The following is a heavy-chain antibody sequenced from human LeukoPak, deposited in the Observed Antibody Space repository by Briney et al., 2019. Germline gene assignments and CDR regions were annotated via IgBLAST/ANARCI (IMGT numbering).Heavy chain of an antibody. D-gene: IGHD2-2*01. V-gene: IGHV1-2*02. CDR3: ARDEGIVVVPDHRRFDP. CDR1: GYTFTGYY. J-gene: IGHJ5*02. CDR2: INPNSGGT. Sequence: GASVKVSCKASGYTFTGYYMHWVRQAPGQGLEWMGWINPNSGGTNYAQKFQGRVTMTRDTSNSTAYMELSRLRSDDTAVYYCARDEGIVVVPDHRRFDPWGQGTLVTVSS.